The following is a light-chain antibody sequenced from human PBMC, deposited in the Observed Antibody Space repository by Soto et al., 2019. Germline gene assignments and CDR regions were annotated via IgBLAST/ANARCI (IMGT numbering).Light chain of an antibody. CDR3: QQCNNWPPWT. CDR2: GAS. CDR1: QSVSSN. V-gene: IGKV3-15*01. Sequence: EIVMTQSPATLSVSPGVSATLSCRASQSVSSNLAWYQQKPGQAPRLLIYGASTRATGIPARFSGSGSGTEFTLTISSLQSEDFAVYYCQQCNNWPPWTFGQGTKVEIK. J-gene: IGKJ1*01.